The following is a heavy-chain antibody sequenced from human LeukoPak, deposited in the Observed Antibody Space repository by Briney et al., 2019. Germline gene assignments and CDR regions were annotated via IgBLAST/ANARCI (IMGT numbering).Heavy chain of an antibody. V-gene: IGHV4-4*07. CDR1: AGSISGYY. J-gene: IGHJ5*02. CDR3: ARDLGGDYAVWFDP. Sequence: SETLSLTCTVSAGSISGYYWTWIRQPAGKGLEWIGRIYSSGTAYYNPSLESRVSISLGTSNNHFSLKLSSVTAADTAVYYCARDLGGDYAVWFDPWGQGTLVTVSS. CDR2: IYSSGTA. D-gene: IGHD4-17*01.